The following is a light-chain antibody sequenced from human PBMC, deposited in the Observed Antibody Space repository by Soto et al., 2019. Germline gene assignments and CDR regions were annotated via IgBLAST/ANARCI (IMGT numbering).Light chain of an antibody. V-gene: IGKV3-15*01. Sequence: EIVMTQSPATLSVSPGERATLSCRASQSVSSNLAWYPQKPGQAPRLLTYGASTRATGIPARFSGSGSATEFTLTISSLQSEEFAVYYCQQYNNWPQTFGQGTKVEIK. CDR2: GAS. CDR3: QQYNNWPQT. CDR1: QSVSSN. J-gene: IGKJ1*01.